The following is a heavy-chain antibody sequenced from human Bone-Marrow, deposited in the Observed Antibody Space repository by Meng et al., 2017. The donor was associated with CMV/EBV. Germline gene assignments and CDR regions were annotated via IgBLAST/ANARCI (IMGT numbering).Heavy chain of an antibody. CDR2: IKQDGSEK. CDR1: GFTFSSYS. CDR3: ARMEASFYYYAMDV. J-gene: IGHJ6*02. V-gene: IGHV3-7*01. D-gene: IGHD2-15*01. Sequence: GESLKISCAASGFTFSSYSMNWVRQAPGKGLEWVANIKQDGSEKYYVDSVKGRFTISRDNAKNSLYLQMNSLRAEDTAVYYCARMEASFYYYAMDVWGQGTTVTVSS.